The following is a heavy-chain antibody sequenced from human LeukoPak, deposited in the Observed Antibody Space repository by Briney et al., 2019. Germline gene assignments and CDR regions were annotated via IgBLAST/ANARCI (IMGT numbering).Heavy chain of an antibody. CDR2: IIPILGIA. J-gene: IGHJ6*02. CDR1: GYTFTSYD. D-gene: IGHD3-22*01. CDR3: ARVAGDGDYSKSKVPMIVVEDDYYYYYGMDV. V-gene: IGHV1-69*04. Sequence: PWASVKVSCKASGYTFTSYDINWVRQAPGQGLEWMGRIIPILGIANYAQKFQGRVTITADKSTSTAYMELSSLRSEDTAVYYCARVAGDGDYSKSKVPMIVVEDDYYYYYGMDVWGQGTTVTVSS.